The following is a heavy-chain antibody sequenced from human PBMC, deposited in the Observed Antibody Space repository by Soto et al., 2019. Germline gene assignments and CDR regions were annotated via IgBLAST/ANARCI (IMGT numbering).Heavy chain of an antibody. CDR1: GYSFTSYW. CDR2: IYPGDSDT. V-gene: IGHV5-51*01. Sequence: GESLKISCKGSGYSFTSYWIGWVRQIPGTVLEWMGIIYPGDSDTRYSPSFQGHVTISADKSISTAYLQWSSLKASDTAMYYCARQAGTMVRGSRSNWFDPWGQGTLVTVSS. J-gene: IGHJ5*02. D-gene: IGHD3-10*01. CDR3: ARQAGTMVRGSRSNWFDP.